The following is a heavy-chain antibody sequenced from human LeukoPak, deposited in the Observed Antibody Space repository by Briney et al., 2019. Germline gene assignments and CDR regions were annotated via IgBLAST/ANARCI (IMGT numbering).Heavy chain of an antibody. D-gene: IGHD6-13*01. Sequence: GGSLRLSWAAAGFTFSSYSMNWVRQAPGKGLEWVSSISSSSSYIYYADSVKGRFTISRDNAKNSLYLQMNSLRAEETAVYYCARVDRSSPYFDDWGQGTLVTVSS. CDR1: GFTFSSYS. CDR2: ISSSSSYI. CDR3: ARVDRSSPYFDD. J-gene: IGHJ4*02. V-gene: IGHV3-21*01.